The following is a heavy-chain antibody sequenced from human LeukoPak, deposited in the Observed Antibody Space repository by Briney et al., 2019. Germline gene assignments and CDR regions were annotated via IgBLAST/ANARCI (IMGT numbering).Heavy chain of an antibody. J-gene: IGHJ4*02. Sequence: GGSLRLSCAASGFTFSDYWMSWVRQSPGKGLEWVANIKHDGSEKYYVDSVKGRFTISRDNAKNSLYLQMNSLRAEDTAVYSCARDSLRYCSGDSCYNNYWGQGTLVTVSS. D-gene: IGHD2-15*01. CDR1: GFTFSDYW. CDR2: IKHDGSEK. CDR3: ARDSLRYCSGDSCYNNY. V-gene: IGHV3-7*01.